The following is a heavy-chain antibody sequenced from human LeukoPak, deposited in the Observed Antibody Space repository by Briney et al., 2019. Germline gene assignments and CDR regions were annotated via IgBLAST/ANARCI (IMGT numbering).Heavy chain of an antibody. CDR2: IYSDETT. J-gene: IGHJ4*02. Sequence: PGGSLRLSCAASGLTVSGNYMSWVRQAPGKGLEWVSIIYSDETTAYPDSVKGRFTISRDNSKNTLYLQMNSLRAEDTAVYYCAKVPTSSSTSCYWGQGTLVTVSS. D-gene: IGHD2-2*01. CDR3: AKVPTSSSTSCY. CDR1: GLTVSGNY. V-gene: IGHV3-66*01.